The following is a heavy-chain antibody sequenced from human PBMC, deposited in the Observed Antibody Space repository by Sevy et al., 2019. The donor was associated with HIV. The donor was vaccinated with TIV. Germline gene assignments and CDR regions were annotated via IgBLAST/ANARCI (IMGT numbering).Heavy chain of an antibody. CDR2: IRYDGSNK. V-gene: IGHV3-30*02. CDR3: AKDPYGADDPIDY. Sequence: GGSLRLSCAASGFTFSSYGMHWVRQAPGKGLEWVAFIRYDGSNKYYADSVKGRFTISRDNSKNTLYLQMNSLRAEDTAVYYCAKDPYGADDPIDYWGQGTLVTVSS. CDR1: GFTFSSYG. J-gene: IGHJ4*02. D-gene: IGHD4-17*01.